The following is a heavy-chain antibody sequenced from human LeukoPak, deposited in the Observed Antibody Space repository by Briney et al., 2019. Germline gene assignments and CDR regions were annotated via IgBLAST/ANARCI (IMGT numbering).Heavy chain of an antibody. V-gene: IGHV4-34*01. CDR3: ARGRFVLYYDSSGYYY. CDR1: GGSFSGYY. CDR2: INHSGST. Sequence: SETLSLTCAVYGGSFSGYYWSWIRQPPGKGLEWIGEINHSGSTNYNPPLKSRVTISVDTSKNQFSLKLSSVTAADTAVYYCARGRFVLYYDSSGYYYWGQGTLVTVSS. J-gene: IGHJ4*02. D-gene: IGHD3-22*01.